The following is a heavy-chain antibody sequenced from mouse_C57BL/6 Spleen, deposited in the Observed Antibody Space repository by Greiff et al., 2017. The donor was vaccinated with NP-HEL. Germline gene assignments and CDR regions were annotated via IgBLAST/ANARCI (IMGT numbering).Heavy chain of an antibody. D-gene: IGHD2-3*01. CDR1: GYAFSSSW. CDR3: ARSDYDGYYVWYFDV. V-gene: IGHV1-82*01. CDR2: IYPGDGDT. Sequence: VKLMESGPELVKPGASVKISCKASGYAFSSSWMNWVKQRPGKGLEWIGRIYPGDGDTNYNGKFKGKATLTADKSSSTAYMQLSSLTSEDSAVYFCARSDYDGYYVWYFDVWGTGTTVTVSS. J-gene: IGHJ1*03.